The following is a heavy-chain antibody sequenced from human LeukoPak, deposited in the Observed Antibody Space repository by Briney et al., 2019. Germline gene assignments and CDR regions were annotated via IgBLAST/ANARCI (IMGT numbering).Heavy chain of an antibody. D-gene: IGHD6-13*01. J-gene: IGHJ4*02. CDR2: INSDGSST. CDR1: GFTFGIYW. V-gene: IGHV3-74*01. CDR3: ARDAEAADY. Sequence: PGGSLRLSCAASGFTFGIYWVHWVRQAPGKGLVWVSSINSDGSSTSYADSVKGRFTISRDNAKNTLYLQMNSLRAEDTAVYYCARDAEAADYWGQGTLVTVSS.